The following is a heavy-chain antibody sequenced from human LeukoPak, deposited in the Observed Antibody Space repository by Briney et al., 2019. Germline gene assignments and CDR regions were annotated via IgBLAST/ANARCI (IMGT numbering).Heavy chain of an antibody. CDR2: ISGSGVST. CDR1: GFTFSNFA. CDR3: AKGTGYYYYYYMDV. D-gene: IGHD1-1*01. J-gene: IGHJ6*03. V-gene: IGHV3-23*01. Sequence: GGSLRLSCAASGFTFSNFAMTWVRQAPGKGLEWVSAISGSGVSTYYADSVKGRFTISRDNSKNTLFLQMHSLRAEDTAVYYCAKGTGYYYYYYMDVWGKGTTVTVSS.